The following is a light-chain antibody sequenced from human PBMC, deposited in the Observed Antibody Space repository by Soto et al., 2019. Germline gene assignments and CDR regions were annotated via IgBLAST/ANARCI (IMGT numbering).Light chain of an antibody. CDR3: QQYNSYSRT. CDR1: QAISNY. Sequence: DIQMTQSPSSLSASVGDRVTITCRASQAISNYLAWYQQKPGKVPKLLIYGAFTLHSGVPSRFSGSGSETSFTLTISSLQPEDFATYYCQQYNSYSRTFGQVTKVDIK. V-gene: IGKV1-27*01. CDR2: GAF. J-gene: IGKJ1*01.